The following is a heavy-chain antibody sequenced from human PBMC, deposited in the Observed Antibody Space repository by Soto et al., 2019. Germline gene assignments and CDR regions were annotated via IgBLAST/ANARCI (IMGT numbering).Heavy chain of an antibody. CDR2: IYYSGST. J-gene: IGHJ5*02. Sequence: KSSETLSLTCTVSGGSVNNSGYYWSWIRQPPGKGLEWIGYIYYSGSTNYNPSLKSRVTISVDRSKNQFSLKLSSVTAADTAVYYCARVVVEANNWFDPWGQGTLVTVSS. V-gene: IGHV4-61*08. D-gene: IGHD2-15*01. CDR3: ARVVVEANNWFDP. CDR1: GGSVNNSGYY.